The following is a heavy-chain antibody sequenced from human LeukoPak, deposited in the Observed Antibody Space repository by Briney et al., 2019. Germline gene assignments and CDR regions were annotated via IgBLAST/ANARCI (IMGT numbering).Heavy chain of an antibody. V-gene: IGHV3-64*01. J-gene: IGHJ4*02. CDR3: ARDFRYGSGFDY. CDR2: VSNGGSI. Sequence: GGSLRLSCAASGFSFSSYALHWVRQAPGKRLQYVSGVSNGGSIDYANSVKGRFTISRDNSKNTLYLQMGSLRPEDMAVYYCARDFRYGSGFDYWGQGILVTVSS. D-gene: IGHD5-18*01. CDR1: GFSFSSYA.